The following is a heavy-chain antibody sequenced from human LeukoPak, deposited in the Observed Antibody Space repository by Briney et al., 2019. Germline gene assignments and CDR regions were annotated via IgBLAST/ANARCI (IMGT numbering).Heavy chain of an antibody. Sequence: GGSLRLSGAASRFTFNSYAMSWVRQAPGKGLEWVSVIGGSNGITFYVGSVKGRFTISRDNSKDTLYLQMNSLRAEDTAVYYCARNENSGWGYFGYWGQGTLVTASS. CDR1: RFTFNSYA. CDR2: IGGSNGIT. V-gene: IGHV3-23*01. J-gene: IGHJ4*02. D-gene: IGHD5-12*01. CDR3: ARNENSGWGYFGY.